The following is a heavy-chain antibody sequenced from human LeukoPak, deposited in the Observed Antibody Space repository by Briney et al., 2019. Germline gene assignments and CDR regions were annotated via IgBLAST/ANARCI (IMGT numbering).Heavy chain of an antibody. J-gene: IGHJ4*02. D-gene: IGHD5-18*01. Sequence: PGGSLRLSSASSGFTFSGHCLHWVHQAPGKELLYVSRINSDGSTTTYADSVKGRFTISRDNAKNTLYLQMNSLRAEDTAVYYCAGGARGYTYGYTYWGQGTLVTVSS. CDR3: AGGARGYTYGYTY. CDR2: INSDGSTT. V-gene: IGHV3-74*01. CDR1: GFTFSGHC.